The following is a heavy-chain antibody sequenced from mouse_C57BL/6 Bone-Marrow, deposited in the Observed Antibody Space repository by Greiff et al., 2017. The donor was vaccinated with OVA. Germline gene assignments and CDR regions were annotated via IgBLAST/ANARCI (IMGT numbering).Heavy chain of an antibody. J-gene: IGHJ1*03. CDR2: IYIGNGYT. Sequence: DVQLQESGAELVRPGSSVKMSCKTSGYTFTSYGINWVKQRPGQGLEWIGYIYIGNGYTEYNEKFKGKATMTSDTSSSTAYMQLSSLTSEDSAIYFCAREFHFIYYYGSRWWYFDVWGTGTTVTVSS. D-gene: IGHD1-1*01. CDR3: AREFHFIYYYGSRWWYFDV. V-gene: IGHV1-58*01. CDR1: GYTFTSYG.